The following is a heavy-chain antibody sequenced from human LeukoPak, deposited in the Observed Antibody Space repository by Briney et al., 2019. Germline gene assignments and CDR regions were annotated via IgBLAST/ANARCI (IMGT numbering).Heavy chain of an antibody. J-gene: IGHJ3*02. CDR1: GFTFSSYG. CDR3: ARGLRFEAFDI. V-gene: IGHV3-33*01. Sequence: GGSLRLSCAASGFTFSSYGMHWVRQAPGKGLEWVAVIWYDGSNKYYADSVKGRFTISRDNSKNTLYLQMNSLRAEDTAVYYCARGLRFEAFDIWGQGTMVTVSS. CDR2: IWYDGSNK.